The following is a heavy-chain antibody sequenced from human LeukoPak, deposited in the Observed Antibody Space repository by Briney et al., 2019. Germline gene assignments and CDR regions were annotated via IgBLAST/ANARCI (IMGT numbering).Heavy chain of an antibody. CDR3: AREGYNWFDP. Sequence: KPSETLSLTCTVSGGSISSSSYYWSWIRQPAGKGLEWIGRIYTSGSTNYNPSLKSRVTISVDTSKNQFSLKLSSVTAADTAVYYCAREGYNWFDPWGQGALVTVSS. J-gene: IGHJ5*02. CDR2: IYTSGST. CDR1: GGSISSSSYY. V-gene: IGHV4-61*02.